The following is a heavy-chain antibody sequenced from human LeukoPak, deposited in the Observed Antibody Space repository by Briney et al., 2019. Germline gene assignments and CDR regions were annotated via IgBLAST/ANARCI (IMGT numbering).Heavy chain of an antibody. D-gene: IGHD2-2*01. J-gene: IGHJ6*02. Sequence: PGGSLRLSCAASGFTVSSNYMSWVRQAPGKGLEWVSLIYSGGSTYYADSVKGRFTISRDNSKNTLFLQMNSLRAEDTAVYYCARGPATALQYYYYYVMDVWGQGTTVTVSS. CDR2: IYSGGST. CDR1: GFTVSSNY. CDR3: ARGPATALQYYYYYVMDV. V-gene: IGHV3-53*01.